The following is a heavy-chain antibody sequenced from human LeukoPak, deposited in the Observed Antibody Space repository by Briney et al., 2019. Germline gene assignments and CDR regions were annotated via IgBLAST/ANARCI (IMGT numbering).Heavy chain of an antibody. D-gene: IGHD3-9*01. CDR2: IYSGGST. V-gene: IGHV3-53*01. CDR3: AKDFEDAFDI. CDR1: GGSISSYY. J-gene: IGHJ3*02. Sequence: ETLSLTCTVSGGSISSYYWSWVRQAPGKGLEWVSVIYSGGSTYYADSVKGRFTISRDNSKNTLYLQMNSLRAEDTAVYYCAKDFEDAFDIWGQGTMVTVSS.